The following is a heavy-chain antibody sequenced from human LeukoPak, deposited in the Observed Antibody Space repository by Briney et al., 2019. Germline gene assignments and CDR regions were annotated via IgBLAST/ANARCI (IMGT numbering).Heavy chain of an antibody. J-gene: IGHJ3*02. CDR2: ISAYNGNT. CDR3: ARSFFGHRQDDAARPAEDAFDI. CDR1: GYTFTSYG. Sequence: VASVKVSCKASGYTFTSYGISWVRRAPGQGLEWMGWISAYNGNTNYAQRLQGRVTMTTDTSTSTAYMELRSLRSDDTAVYYCARSFFGHRQDDAARPAEDAFDIWGQGTMVTVSS. V-gene: IGHV1-18*01. D-gene: IGHD6-6*01.